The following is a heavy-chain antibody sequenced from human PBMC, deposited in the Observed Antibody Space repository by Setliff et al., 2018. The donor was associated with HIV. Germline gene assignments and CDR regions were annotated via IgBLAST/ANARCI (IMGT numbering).Heavy chain of an antibody. V-gene: IGHV5-10-1*01. CDR1: GYSFTTCW. CDR2: IDPSDSYT. Sequence: PGESLKISCMGSGYSFTTCWITWVRQMPGKGLEWMGRIDPSDSYTDYSQSFHGHVTLSVDRSINTAYLQWSSLKASDTAMYYCARVGPGHRDGKIYDTFDIWGQGTLVTVTS. J-gene: IGHJ3*02. CDR3: ARVGPGHRDGKIYDTFDI. D-gene: IGHD5-12*01.